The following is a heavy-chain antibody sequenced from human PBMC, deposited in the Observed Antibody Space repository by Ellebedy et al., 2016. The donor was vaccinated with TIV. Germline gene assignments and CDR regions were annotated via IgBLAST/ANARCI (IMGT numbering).Heavy chain of an antibody. CDR3: THQQSGPGNYWYFDL. V-gene: IGHV3-30*03. D-gene: IGHD4-23*01. J-gene: IGHJ2*01. CDR2: ISYDGSNA. Sequence: GESLKISXAGSGFTFSSYDMHWVRQAPGEGLEWVAVISYDGSNAFYADSVKGRFTISRDNSKNTLYLQINSLRAEDTAVYYCTHQQSGPGNYWYFDLWGRGTLVTVSS. CDR1: GFTFSSYD.